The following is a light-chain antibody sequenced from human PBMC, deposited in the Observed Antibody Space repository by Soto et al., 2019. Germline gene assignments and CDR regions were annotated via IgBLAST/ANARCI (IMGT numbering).Light chain of an antibody. CDR2: ANT. CDR3: QSYDRSLSGSWV. Sequence: QSVLTQPPSVSGAPGQGVTISCTGSSSNLGAGYDVHWYQQLPGTAPKLLIHANTNRPSGVPDRFSGSKSGASASLAITGLQAEDEADYYCQSYDRSLSGSWVFGGGTKVTVL. V-gene: IGLV1-40*01. CDR1: SSNLGAGYD. J-gene: IGLJ3*02.